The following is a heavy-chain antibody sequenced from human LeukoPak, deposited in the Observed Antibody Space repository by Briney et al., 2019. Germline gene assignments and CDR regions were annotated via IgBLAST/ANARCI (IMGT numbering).Heavy chain of an antibody. J-gene: IGHJ5*02. CDR1: GYIFTSYG. CDR2: ISVYNVNT. D-gene: IGHD2-2*01. CDR3: ARELPDIVVVPAAISKYNWFDP. Sequence: ASVKVSCKASGYIFTSYGISWVRQAPGQRLKWMGWISVYNVNTNYAQKFQGRVTMTTDTSTSTAYMELRSVRYDDTAVYYCARELPDIVVVPAAISKYNWFDPWGQGTLVTVSS. V-gene: IGHV1-18*01.